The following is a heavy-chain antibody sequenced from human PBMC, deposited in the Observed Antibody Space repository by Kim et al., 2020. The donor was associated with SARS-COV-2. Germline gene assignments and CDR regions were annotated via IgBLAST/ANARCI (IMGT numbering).Heavy chain of an antibody. CDR2: IGTAGDP. CDR1: GFTFSSYD. D-gene: IGHD2-2*02. V-gene: IGHV3-13*05. Sequence: GGSLRLSCAASGFTFSSYDMHWVRQATGKGLEWVSAIGTAGDPYYPGSVKGRFTISRENAKNSLYLQMNSLRAGDTAVYYCARGPRGYCSSTSCYKQNWYFDLWGRGTLVTVSS. J-gene: IGHJ2*01. CDR3: ARGPRGYCSSTSCYKQNWYFDL.